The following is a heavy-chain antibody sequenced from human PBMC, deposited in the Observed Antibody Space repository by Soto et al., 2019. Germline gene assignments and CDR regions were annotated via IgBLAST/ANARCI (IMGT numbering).Heavy chain of an antibody. J-gene: IGHJ4*02. Sequence: ASVKVSCKASGYTFTGYAMHWVRQAPGQRLEWMGWINAGNGNTKYSQKFQGRVTITRDTSASTAYLELSSLRSEDTAVYYCARAVAVPADFDYWGQGTLVTVSS. D-gene: IGHD6-19*01. CDR2: INAGNGNT. CDR3: ARAVAVPADFDY. CDR1: GYTFTGYA. V-gene: IGHV1-3*01.